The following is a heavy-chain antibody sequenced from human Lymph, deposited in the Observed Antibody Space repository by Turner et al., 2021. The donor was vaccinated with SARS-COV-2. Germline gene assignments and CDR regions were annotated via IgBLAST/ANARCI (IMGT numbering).Heavy chain of an antibody. V-gene: IGHV1-2*02. CDR1: GSTFPRYF. CDR3: ARQVTTVVRGPRPATAAGIDP. CDR2: INHCSGGT. Sequence: QVQLVQSGAGLKKPGASVKVSGRASGSTFPRYFMPWVRQAPGQGLEWMGRINHCSGGTNYAQKIQGRVTMTKDTSISTAYKELSRLKSDNTAVYYCARQVTTVVRGPRPATAAGIDPWGQGTLVTVSS. J-gene: IGHJ5*02. D-gene: IGHD5-18*01.